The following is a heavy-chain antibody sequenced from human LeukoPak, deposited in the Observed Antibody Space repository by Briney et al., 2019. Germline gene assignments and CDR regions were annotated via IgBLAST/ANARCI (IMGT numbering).Heavy chain of an antibody. J-gene: IGHJ4*02. CDR3: AKVPTPTLYSSSGVDY. D-gene: IGHD6-6*01. CDR1: GFTVSSNY. CDR2: ISGSGGST. V-gene: IGHV3-23*01. Sequence: GGSLRLSCAASGFTVSSNYMSWVRQAPGKGLEWVSAISGSGGSTYYADSVKGRFTISRDNSKNTLYLQMNSLRAEDTAVYYCAKVPTPTLYSSSGVDYWGQGTLVTVSS.